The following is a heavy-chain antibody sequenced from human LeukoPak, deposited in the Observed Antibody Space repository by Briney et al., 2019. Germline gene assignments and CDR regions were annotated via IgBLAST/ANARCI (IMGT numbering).Heavy chain of an antibody. CDR2: ISYSGST. V-gene: IGHV4-59*08. CDR1: GGSISSYY. J-gene: IGHJ1*01. Sequence: SETLSLTCTVSGGSISSYYCSWIRQPPGKGLERIGYISYSGSTNYNPSLKSRVTISVDTSKNQFSLKLSSVTAADTAVYYCAGPTKYFQHWGQGTLVTVSS. CDR3: AGPTKYFQH.